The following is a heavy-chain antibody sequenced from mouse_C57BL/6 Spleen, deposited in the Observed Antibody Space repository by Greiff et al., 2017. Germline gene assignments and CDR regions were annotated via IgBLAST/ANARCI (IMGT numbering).Heavy chain of an antibody. CDR1: GFTFSDYY. J-gene: IGHJ2*01. V-gene: IGHV5-12*01. D-gene: IGHD1-1*02. CDR3: ARVYGYFDY. Sequence: EVKLVESGGGLVQPGGSLKLSCAASGFTFSDYYMYWVRQTPEKRLEWVAYISNGGGSTYYPDTVKGRFTISRDNAKNTLYLQMSRLKSEYTAMYYCARVYGYFDYWGQGTTLTVSS. CDR2: ISNGGGST.